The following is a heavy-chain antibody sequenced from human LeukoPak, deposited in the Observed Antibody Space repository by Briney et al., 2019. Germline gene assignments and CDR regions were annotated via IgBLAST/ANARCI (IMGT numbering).Heavy chain of an antibody. CDR2: INPRGGST. CDR3: ARDPRGWFDP. Sequence: ASVKVSCKASGYTFTSYYMHWVRQAPGQGLEWMGIINPRGGSTSYAQKFQGRVAMTRDTSTSTVYMELSSLRSEDTAVYYCARDPRGWFDPWGQGTLVTVSS. CDR1: GYTFTSYY. D-gene: IGHD3-10*01. J-gene: IGHJ5*02. V-gene: IGHV1-46*01.